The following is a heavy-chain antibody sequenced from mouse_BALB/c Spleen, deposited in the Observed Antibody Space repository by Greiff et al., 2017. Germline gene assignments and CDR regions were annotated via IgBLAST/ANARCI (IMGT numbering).Heavy chain of an antibody. J-gene: IGHJ4*01. CDR2: ISDGGSYT. CDR3: AREHRYDSAMDY. CDR1: GFTFSDYY. D-gene: IGHD2-14*01. Sequence: EVKLMESGGGLVKPGGSLKLSCAASGFTFSDYYMYWVRQTPEKRLEWVATISDGGSYTYYPDSVKGRFTISRDNAKNNLYLQMSSLKSEDTAMYYCAREHRYDSAMDYWGQGTSVTVSS. V-gene: IGHV5-4*02.